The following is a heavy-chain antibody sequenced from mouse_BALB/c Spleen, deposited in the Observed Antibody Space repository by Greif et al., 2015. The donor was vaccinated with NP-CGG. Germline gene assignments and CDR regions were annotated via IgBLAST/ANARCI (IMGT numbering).Heavy chain of an antibody. J-gene: IGHJ4*01. V-gene: IGHV14-3*02. Sequence: EVQLQQSGAELVKPGASVKLSCTASGFNIKDTYMHWVKQRPEQGLEWIGRIDPANGNTKYDPKFQGKATITADTSSNTAYLQLSSLTSEDTAVYYCAGGPYYGYMDYWGQGTSVTVSS. CDR2: IDPANGNT. CDR3: AGGPYYGYMDY. CDR1: GFNIKDTY. D-gene: IGHD1-2*01.